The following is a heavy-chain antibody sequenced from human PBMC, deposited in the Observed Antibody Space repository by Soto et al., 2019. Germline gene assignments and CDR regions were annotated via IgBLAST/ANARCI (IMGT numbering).Heavy chain of an antibody. CDR3: AKAPQSSGYEY. D-gene: IGHD3-22*01. V-gene: IGHV1-69*13. CDR1: GYTFTSSG. J-gene: IGHJ4*02. Sequence: SVKVSCKASGYTFTSSGISWLRQAPGQGLEWVGGISPILDTANYAQKFQGRATITADESTSTAYMELNSLSADDTAVYYCAKAPQSSGYEYWGQGTLVTVSS. CDR2: ISPILDTA.